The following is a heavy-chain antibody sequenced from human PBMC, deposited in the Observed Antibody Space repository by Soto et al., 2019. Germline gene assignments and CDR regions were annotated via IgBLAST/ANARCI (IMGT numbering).Heavy chain of an antibody. CDR3: ARWGVAWGMDV. V-gene: IGHV3-48*02. Sequence: EVQLVESGGGLVQPGGSLRLSCSASGFTFSNYNMNWVRQAPGKGLECLSYINSGSDVRYYADSVKGRFTISRDNGKNSLWLQMNSLRDEDTAVYYCARWGVAWGMDVWGQGTTVTVSS. D-gene: IGHD3-16*01. CDR1: GFTFSNYN. J-gene: IGHJ6*02. CDR2: INSGSDVR.